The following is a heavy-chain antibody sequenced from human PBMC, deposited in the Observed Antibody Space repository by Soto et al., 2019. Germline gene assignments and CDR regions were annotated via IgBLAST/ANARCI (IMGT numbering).Heavy chain of an antibody. Sequence: QVQLQESGPGLVKPSQTLSLTCTVSGGSISSGDYYWSWIRQPPGKGLEWIGYIYYSGSTYYNPPLKSRVTLSVDTSKNQFSLKLSSVTAADTAVYYCAREPADVDTAMDPWSQGTLVTVSS. CDR3: AREPADVDTAMDP. D-gene: IGHD5-18*01. J-gene: IGHJ5*02. CDR1: GGSISSGDYY. V-gene: IGHV4-30-4*01. CDR2: IYYSGST.